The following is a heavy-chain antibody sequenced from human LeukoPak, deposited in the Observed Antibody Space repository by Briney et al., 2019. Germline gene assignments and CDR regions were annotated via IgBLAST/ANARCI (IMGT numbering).Heavy chain of an antibody. CDR1: GGSISSGGYY. CDR2: IYYSGST. V-gene: IGHV4-31*03. J-gene: IGHJ6*04. D-gene: IGHD3-9*01. CDR3: ARARWHYDILTGFDYYYGMDV. Sequence: SQTLSLTCTVSGGSISSGGYYWSWIRQHPGKGLEWIGYIYYSGSTYYNPSLKSRVTISVDMSKNQFSLKLSSVTAADTAVYYCARARWHYDILTGFDYYYGMDVWGKGTTVTVSS.